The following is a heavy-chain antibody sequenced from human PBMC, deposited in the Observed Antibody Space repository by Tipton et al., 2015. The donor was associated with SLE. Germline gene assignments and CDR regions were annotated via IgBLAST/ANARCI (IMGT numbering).Heavy chain of an antibody. CDR2: ISYSETT. V-gene: IGHV4-59*11. CDR3: AGAWQGYCSGGTCYVLDY. J-gene: IGHJ4*02. CDR1: GGSISSHY. Sequence: TLSLTCTVSGGSISSHYWSWIRQPPGKGLEWIGYISYSETTNYNPSLKSRVTISVDTSKNQFFLKLRSVTAADTAVYYCAGAWQGYCSGGTCYVLDYWGQGTLVTVSS. D-gene: IGHD2-15*01.